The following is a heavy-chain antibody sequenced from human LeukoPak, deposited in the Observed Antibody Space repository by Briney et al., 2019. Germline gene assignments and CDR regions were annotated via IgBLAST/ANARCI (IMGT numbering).Heavy chain of an antibody. J-gene: IGHJ4*02. D-gene: IGHD5-18*01. CDR3: AKGGYSYGSAVDY. V-gene: IGHV3-21*01. CDR1: GFTFSSYS. CDR2: ISSSSSYI. Sequence: GESLRLSCAASGFTFSSYSMNWVRQAPGKGLEWVSSISSSSSYIYYADSVKGRFTISRDNAKNSLYLQMNSLRAEDTAVYYCAKGGYSYGSAVDYWGQGTLVTVSS.